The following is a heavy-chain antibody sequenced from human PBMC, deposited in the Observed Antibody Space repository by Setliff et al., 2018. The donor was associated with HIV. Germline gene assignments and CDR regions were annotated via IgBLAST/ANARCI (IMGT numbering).Heavy chain of an antibody. Sequence: WASVKVSCKASGDTFSTYAITWVRQAPGQGLEWMGGIIPAFGTANYAQKFQGRVTITTDESTSTAYMELSGLRSEDTAVYFCARDGLLVAGIRFDYWGQGTLVTVSS. V-gene: IGHV1-69*05. J-gene: IGHJ4*01. CDR2: IIPAFGTA. D-gene: IGHD6-19*01. CDR1: GDTFSTYA. CDR3: ARDGLLVAGIRFDY.